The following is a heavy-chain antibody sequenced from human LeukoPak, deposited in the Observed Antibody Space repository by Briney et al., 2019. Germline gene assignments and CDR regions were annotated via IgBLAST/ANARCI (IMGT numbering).Heavy chain of an antibody. CDR1: GYTFTGYY. CDR2: INPNSGGT. Sequence: ASVKVSCKASGYTFTGYYMHLVRQAPGQGLEWMGWINPNSGGTNYAQKFQGRVTMTRDTSISTAYMELSRLRSDDTAVYYCARVPGSYYIHFDYWGQGTLVTVSS. D-gene: IGHD3-10*01. J-gene: IGHJ4*02. V-gene: IGHV1-2*02. CDR3: ARVPGSYYIHFDY.